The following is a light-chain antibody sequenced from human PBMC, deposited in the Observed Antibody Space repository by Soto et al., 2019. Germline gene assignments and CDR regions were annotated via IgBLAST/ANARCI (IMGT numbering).Light chain of an antibody. V-gene: IGKV1-39*01. CDR3: LQSYTAPSIT. J-gene: IGKJ5*01. CDR1: QSISSS. CDR2: GVS. Sequence: DIQMTQSPSARSASVGDKVTITCRASQSISSSLNWYQQKSGKAPNLLIYGVSRLQGGVQSRFSGSGSGTDFTLSISSLQPEDFATSYCLQSYTAPSITFGQGTRLEIK.